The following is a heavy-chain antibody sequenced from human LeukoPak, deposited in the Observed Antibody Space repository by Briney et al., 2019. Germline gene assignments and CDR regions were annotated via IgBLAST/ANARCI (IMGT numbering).Heavy chain of an antibody. Sequence: GGSLRLSCAASGFTFSSYAMSWVRQAPGKGLEWVSYISSSSSTIYYADPVKGRFTISRDNAKNSLYLQMNSLRAEDTAVYYCARYTYGSGRDDAFDIWGKGTMVTVSS. CDR2: ISSSSSTI. D-gene: IGHD3-10*01. CDR3: ARYTYGSGRDDAFDI. J-gene: IGHJ3*02. CDR1: GFTFSSYA. V-gene: IGHV3-48*01.